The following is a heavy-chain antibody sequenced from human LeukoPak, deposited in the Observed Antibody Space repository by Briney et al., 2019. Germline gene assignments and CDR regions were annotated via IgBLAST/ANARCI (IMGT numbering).Heavy chain of an antibody. D-gene: IGHD3-9*01. Sequence: SETLSLTCTVSGGSISSGSYYWSWIRQPAGNGLEWIGRIYTSGTTNYNPSLKSRVTISVDTSKNQFSLKLTSVTAADTAVYYCARDRRLISDILTGYYRTEYYYYMDVWGKGTTVTISS. V-gene: IGHV4-61*02. CDR3: ARDRRLISDILTGYYRTEYYYYMDV. CDR2: IYTSGTT. J-gene: IGHJ6*03. CDR1: GGSISSGSYY.